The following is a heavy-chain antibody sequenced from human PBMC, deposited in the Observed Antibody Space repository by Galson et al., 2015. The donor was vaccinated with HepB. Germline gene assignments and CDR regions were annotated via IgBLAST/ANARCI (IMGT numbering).Heavy chain of an antibody. CDR2: ISYDGSNK. V-gene: IGHV3-30*18. J-gene: IGHJ4*02. Sequence: SLRLSCAASGFTFSSYGMHWVRQAPGKGLEWVAVISYDGSNKYYADSVKGRFTISRDNSKNTLYLQMNSLRAEDTAVYYCAKGQHIVVVTAIYDYWGQGTLVTVSS. CDR3: AKGQHIVVVTAIYDY. D-gene: IGHD2-21*02. CDR1: GFTFSSYG.